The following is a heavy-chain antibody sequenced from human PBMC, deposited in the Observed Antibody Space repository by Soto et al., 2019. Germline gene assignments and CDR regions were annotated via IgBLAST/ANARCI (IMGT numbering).Heavy chain of an antibody. CDR2: IYYSGST. J-gene: IGHJ5*02. V-gene: IGHV4-39*01. CDR1: GGSISSSSYY. Sequence: SETLSLTCPVFGGSISSSSYYWGWIRQPPGKGLEWIGSIYYSGSTHYNPSLKSRVTISVDTSKNQFSLKLSSVTAADTAVYYCARHIRYSSSWYLNWFDPWGQGTLVTVSS. CDR3: ARHIRYSSSWYLNWFDP. D-gene: IGHD6-13*01.